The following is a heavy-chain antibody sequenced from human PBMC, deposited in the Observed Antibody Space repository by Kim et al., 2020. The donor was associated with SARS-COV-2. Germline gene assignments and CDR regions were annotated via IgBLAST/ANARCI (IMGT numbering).Heavy chain of an antibody. CDR2: IEANGHE. CDR3: AKSDAQGQTWYDGDC. CDR1: GFTFANHG. J-gene: IGHJ4*02. Sequence: GGSLRLSCATSGFTFANHGMAWVRQAPGKGLEWVCGIEANGHEGYADSVKGRFTISRDNAQNSLYLQMSSLRAEDTALYYCAKSDAQGQTWYDGDCWGQGTLVTVSS. D-gene: IGHD1-1*01. V-gene: IGHV3-20*04.